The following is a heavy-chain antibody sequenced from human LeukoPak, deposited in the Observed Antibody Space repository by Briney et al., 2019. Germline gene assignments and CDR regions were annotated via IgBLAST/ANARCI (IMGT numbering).Heavy chain of an antibody. CDR1: GFTFSSYG. CDR3: ARGGLRVMVYRLYYMDV. J-gene: IGHJ6*03. V-gene: IGHV3-30*02. CDR2: IRYDGSNK. D-gene: IGHD2-8*01. Sequence: GGSLRLSCAASGFTFSSYGMHWVRQAPGKGLEWVAFIRYDGSNKYYADSVKGRFTISRDNSKNTLYLQMNSLRAEDTAVYYCARGGLRVMVYRLYYMDVWGKGTTVTVSS.